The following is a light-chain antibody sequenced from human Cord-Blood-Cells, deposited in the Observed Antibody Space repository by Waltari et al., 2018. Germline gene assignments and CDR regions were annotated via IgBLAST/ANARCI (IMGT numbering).Light chain of an antibody. CDR3: QAWDSSTVV. V-gene: IGLV3-1*01. CDR1: KLGDKY. Sequence: SYELTQPPSVSVSPGQTASITCSGDKLGDKYACWYQQKPGQSPVLVIYQDSKRPSGIPKRFSGSTSGNKATLTISGTQAMDEADYYCQAWDSSTVVFGGGTKLTVL. J-gene: IGLJ2*01. CDR2: QDS.